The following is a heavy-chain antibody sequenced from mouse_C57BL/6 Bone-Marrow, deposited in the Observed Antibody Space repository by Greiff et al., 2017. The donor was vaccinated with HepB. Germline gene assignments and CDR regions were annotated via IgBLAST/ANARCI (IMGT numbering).Heavy chain of an antibody. CDR1: GFTFSDYY. Sequence: EVMLVESGGGLVQPGGSLKLSCAASGFTFSDYYMYWVRQTPEKRLEWVAYISNGGGSTYYPDTVKGRFTISRDNAKNTLYLQMSRLKSEDTAMYYCARQGYVGLYFDVWGTGTTVTVSS. D-gene: IGHD2-2*01. CDR3: ARQGYVGLYFDV. V-gene: IGHV5-12*01. J-gene: IGHJ1*03. CDR2: ISNGGGST.